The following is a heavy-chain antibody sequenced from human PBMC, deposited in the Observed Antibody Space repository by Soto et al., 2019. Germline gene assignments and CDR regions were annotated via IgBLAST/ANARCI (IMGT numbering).Heavy chain of an antibody. V-gene: IGHV3-23*01. D-gene: IGHD6-13*01. J-gene: IGHJ5*02. CDR2: ISGSGDKT. CDR1: GFSFSNFA. Sequence: GGSLRLSCEASGFSFSNFAMSWVRQAPGTGLEWVSSISGSGDKTYYLDSVKGRFTISRDNSKNTLYLHMNSLGAEDTAVYFCAKDYASTWYWYFDPWGQGTLVTVSS. CDR3: AKDYASTWYWYFDP.